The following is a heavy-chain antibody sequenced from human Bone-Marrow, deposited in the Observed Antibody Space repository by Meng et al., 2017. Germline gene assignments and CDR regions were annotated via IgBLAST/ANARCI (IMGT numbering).Heavy chain of an antibody. CDR1: GFTVSSTY. CDR3: ARGVAASDY. V-gene: IGHV3-23*04. CDR2: ISGSGGST. J-gene: IGHJ4*02. D-gene: IGHD6-13*01. Sequence: EVQLVESGGGLVQPGGSLRLSCAASGFTVSSTYMSWVRQAPGKGLEWVSFISGSGGSTYYADSVKGRFTSSRDNSKNTLYLQMNGLRAEDTALYYCARGVAASDYWGQGTLVTVSS.